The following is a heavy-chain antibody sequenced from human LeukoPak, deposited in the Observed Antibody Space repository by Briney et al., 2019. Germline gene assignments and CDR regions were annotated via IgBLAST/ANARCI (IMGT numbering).Heavy chain of an antibody. CDR1: GFTFSSYA. V-gene: IGHV3-23*01. CDR2: INDNGAGT. Sequence: GGSLRLSCAASGFTFSSYALSWVRQAPGKGLKWVSTINDNGAGTYYADSVKGRSTISRDNSYNTVSLQMSSLRDEDTGVYYCAKLVVPAATMYYFDYWGQGTLVTVSS. CDR3: AKLVVPAATMYYFDY. J-gene: IGHJ4*02. D-gene: IGHD2-2*01.